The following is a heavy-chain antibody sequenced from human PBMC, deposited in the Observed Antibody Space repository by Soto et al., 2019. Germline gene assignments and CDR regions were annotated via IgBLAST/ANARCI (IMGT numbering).Heavy chain of an antibody. CDR1: GYTFTNYG. D-gene: IGHD2-15*01. CDR2: INPYNGKT. V-gene: IGHV1-18*01. J-gene: IGHJ4*02. CDR3: ARDGGHCSGGTCYSPGD. Sequence: ASVKVSCQASGYTFTNYGINWVRQAPGQGLEWLGWINPYNGKTNYAQKVQGRGTMTTETFTSTAYMELRSLRSDDTAVYYCARDGGHCSGGTCYSPGDWGQGTLVTVSS.